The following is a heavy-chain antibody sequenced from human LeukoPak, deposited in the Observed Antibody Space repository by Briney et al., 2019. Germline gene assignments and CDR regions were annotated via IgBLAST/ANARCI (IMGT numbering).Heavy chain of an antibody. V-gene: IGHV3-23*01. Sequence: PGGSLRLSCAASGFTFSSYAMSWVRQAPGKGLEWVSAISGSGGSTYYADSVKGRFTISRDNSKNTLYLQMNSLRAEDTAVYYCAKGSSGWLDYWYFDLWGRGTLVTVSS. CDR1: GFTFSSYA. CDR2: ISGSGGST. D-gene: IGHD6-19*01. CDR3: AKGSSGWLDYWYFDL. J-gene: IGHJ2*01.